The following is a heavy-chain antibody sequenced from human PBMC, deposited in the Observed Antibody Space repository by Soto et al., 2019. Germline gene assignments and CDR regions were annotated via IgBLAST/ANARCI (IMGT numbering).Heavy chain of an antibody. D-gene: IGHD3-22*01. J-gene: IGHJ4*02. CDR2: IYWNDDE. V-gene: IGHV2-5*01. CDR1: GFSLTTSGVG. Sequence: SGPTLVNATQTLTLTCTFSGFSLTTSGVGVGWIRQPPGKALEWLALIYWNDDERYSPSLKSRLTITKDNSKNQVVLTMTNMDPVDTPTYFCGVLNTYDSNDSPDYWGQRTLVTVS. CDR3: GVLNTYDSNDSPDY.